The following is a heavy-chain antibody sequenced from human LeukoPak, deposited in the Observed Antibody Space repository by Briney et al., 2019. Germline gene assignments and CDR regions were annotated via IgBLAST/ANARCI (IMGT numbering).Heavy chain of an antibody. CDR3: ARDGYRLSGYFYYMDV. V-gene: IGHV1-69*05. D-gene: IGHD2-2*03. J-gene: IGHJ6*03. CDR1: GGTFSSYA. CDR2: IIPIFGTA. Sequence: ASVKVSCKASGGTFSSYAISWVRQAPGQGLEWMGGIIPIFGTANYAQKFQGRVMITTDESTSTAYMELSSLRSEDTAVYYCARDGYRLSGYFYYMDVWGKGTTVTVSS.